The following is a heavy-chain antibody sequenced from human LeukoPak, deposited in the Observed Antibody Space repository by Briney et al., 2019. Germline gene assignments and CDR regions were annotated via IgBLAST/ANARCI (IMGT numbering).Heavy chain of an antibody. J-gene: IGHJ3*02. V-gene: IGHV4-39*01. CDR2: IYYSGST. CDR3: ARVYLSAFDI. Sequence: SETLSLTCTVSGGSISSSSYYWSWIRRPPGKGLEWIGSIYYSGSTYYNPSLKSRVTISVDTSKNQFSLKLSSVTAADTAVYYCARVYLSAFDIWGQGTMVTVSS. D-gene: IGHD2/OR15-2a*01. CDR1: GGSISSSSYY.